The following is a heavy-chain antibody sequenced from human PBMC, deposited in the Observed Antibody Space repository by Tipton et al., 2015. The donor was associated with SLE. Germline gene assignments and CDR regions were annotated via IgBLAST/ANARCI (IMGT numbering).Heavy chain of an antibody. D-gene: IGHD3-9*01. CDR3: ARDLTSFYGMDV. CDR1: EFTVSSNY. V-gene: IGHV3-66*02. CDR2: IYSGGSK. Sequence: SLRLSCAVSEFTVSSNYITWVRQAPGKGLEWVSVIYSGGSKYYADSVKGRFTISRDNSKNTLYLQMNSLRAEDTAVYYCARDLTSFYGMDVWGQGTTVTVSS. J-gene: IGHJ6*02.